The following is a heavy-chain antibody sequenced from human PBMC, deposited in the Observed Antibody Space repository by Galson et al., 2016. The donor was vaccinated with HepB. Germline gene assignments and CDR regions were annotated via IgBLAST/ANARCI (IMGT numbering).Heavy chain of an antibody. CDR2: IGQDESHK. D-gene: IGHD5-24*01. CDR1: GFSFSNSW. Sequence: SLRLSCAASGFSFSNSWMTWVRQTPGKALERVANIGQDESHKYYVASVRGRFTISRDNAKNSLYLQMSTLRAEDTAVYYCARDRGWQQFDFWGQGTPVTGSS. J-gene: IGHJ4*02. V-gene: IGHV3-7*04. CDR3: ARDRGWQQFDF.